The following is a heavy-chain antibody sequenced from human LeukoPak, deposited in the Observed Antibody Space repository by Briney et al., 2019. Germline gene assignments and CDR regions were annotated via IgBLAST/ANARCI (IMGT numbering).Heavy chain of an antibody. CDR2: ISSSSSYI. V-gene: IGHV3-21*01. D-gene: IGHD3-10*01. CDR3: ARDAPRITMVRGAPHAFDI. Sequence: PGGSLRLSCAASGFTFSSYSMNWVRQAPGKGLEWVSSISSSSSYIYYADSVRGRFTISRDNAKNSLYLQMNSLRADDTAVYYCARDAPRITMVRGAPHAFDIWGQGTMVTVSS. CDR1: GFTFSSYS. J-gene: IGHJ3*02.